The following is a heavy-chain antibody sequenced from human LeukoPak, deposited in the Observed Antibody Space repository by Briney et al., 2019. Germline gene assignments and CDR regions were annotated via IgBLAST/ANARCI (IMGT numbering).Heavy chain of an antibody. V-gene: IGHV3-48*03. CDR2: ISSSGDII. CDR1: GFIFSSYE. Sequence: SGGSLRLSCAASGFIFSSYEMNWVRQAPGKGLEWVSHISSSGDIIYYADSVKGRFTISRDNSKNKLYLQMNSLRGEDTAVYYCARDRNWLRDFDYWGQGTLVTVSS. J-gene: IGHJ4*02. CDR3: ARDRNWLRDFDY. D-gene: IGHD5-12*01.